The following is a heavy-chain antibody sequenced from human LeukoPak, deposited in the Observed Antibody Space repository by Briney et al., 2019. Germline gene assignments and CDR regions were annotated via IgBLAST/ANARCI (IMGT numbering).Heavy chain of an antibody. D-gene: IGHD5-12*01. CDR1: GYTFSTYG. Sequence: ASVKVSCKASGYTFSTYGITWVRQARGQGLEWMGWISGHQGNTKYAQNFQGRVTMTIDTSTSTAYMDLRRLRSDDTAIYFCARSDLATITAGPFEYWGQGTLVAVSS. CDR3: ARSDLATITAGPFEY. V-gene: IGHV1-18*01. CDR2: ISGHQGNT. J-gene: IGHJ4*02.